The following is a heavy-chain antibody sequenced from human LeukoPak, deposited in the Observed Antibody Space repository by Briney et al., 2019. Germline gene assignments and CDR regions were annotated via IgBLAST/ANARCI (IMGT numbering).Heavy chain of an antibody. CDR3: ARGFGSNFGI. D-gene: IGHD6-13*01. Sequence: GGSLRLSCAASGFTFSSNSMNWVRQAPGKGLEWVSYIGSRSRTTYYADSVKGRFTISRDNAKNSLYLQMNSLRDGDTAVYYCARGFGSNFGIWGQGTMVTVSS. CDR1: GFTFSSNS. V-gene: IGHV3-48*02. J-gene: IGHJ3*02. CDR2: IGSRSRTT.